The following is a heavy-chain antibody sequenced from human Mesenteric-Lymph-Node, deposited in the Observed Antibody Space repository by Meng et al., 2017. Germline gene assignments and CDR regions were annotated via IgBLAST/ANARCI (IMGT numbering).Heavy chain of an antibody. Sequence: QVQLQQWGAGLWKPSETLSPTFGFYGSSFSANYWSWVRQPPGKGLEWVGEIFHDGSTNYNPSLKSRLTISVDTSRNQFSLKMTSVTAADTAVYYCASARWDHWGQGTLVTVSS. CDR2: IFHDGST. CDR1: GSSFSANY. V-gene: IGHV4-34*12. J-gene: IGHJ4*02. D-gene: IGHD4-23*01. CDR3: ASARWDH.